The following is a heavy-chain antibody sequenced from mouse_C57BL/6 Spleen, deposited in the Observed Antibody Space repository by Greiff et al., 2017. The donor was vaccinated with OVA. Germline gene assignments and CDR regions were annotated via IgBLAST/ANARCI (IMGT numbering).Heavy chain of an antibody. V-gene: IGHV1-26*01. CDR2: INPNNGGT. Sequence: EVQLQQSGPELVKPGASVKISCKASGYTFTDYYMNWVKQSHGKSLEWIGDINPNNGGTSYNQKFKGKATLTVDKSSSTAYMELRSLTSEDSAVYYCARWRDYDVNYAMDYWGQGTSVTVSS. D-gene: IGHD2-4*01. CDR1: GYTFTDYY. J-gene: IGHJ4*01. CDR3: ARWRDYDVNYAMDY.